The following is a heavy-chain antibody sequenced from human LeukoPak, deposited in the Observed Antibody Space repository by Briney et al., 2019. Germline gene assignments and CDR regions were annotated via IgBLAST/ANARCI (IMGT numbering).Heavy chain of an antibody. Sequence: ASVKVSCKASGYTFTGYYMHWVRQAPGQGLEWMGWINPNSGGTNYAQKFQGRVTMTRDTSISTAYMELSRLRSDDTAVYYCARDSGSSWLSYYYYYYMDVWGKGTTVTVSS. J-gene: IGHJ6*03. D-gene: IGHD6-13*01. CDR3: ARDSGSSWLSYYYYYYMDV. CDR1: GYTFTGYY. V-gene: IGHV1-2*02. CDR2: INPNSGGT.